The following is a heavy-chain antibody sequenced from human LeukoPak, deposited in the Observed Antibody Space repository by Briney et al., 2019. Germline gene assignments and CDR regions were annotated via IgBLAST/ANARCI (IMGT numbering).Heavy chain of an antibody. CDR3: ARDRDWNSGFDY. V-gene: IGHV3-23*01. CDR1: GFTFNNFA. D-gene: IGHD1-7*01. Sequence: PGGSLRLSCVGSGFTFNNFAMDWVRLTPRKGLQWVSGIIGSGGSTYYADSVKGRFTISRDNSNDTLFLQMNSLRAEDTAVYYCARDRDWNSGFDYWGQGTLVTVSS. J-gene: IGHJ4*02. CDR2: IIGSGGST.